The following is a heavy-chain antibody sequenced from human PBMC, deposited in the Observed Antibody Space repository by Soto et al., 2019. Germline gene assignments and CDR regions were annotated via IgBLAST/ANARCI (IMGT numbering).Heavy chain of an antibody. Sequence: QVQLVQSGAEVKKPGTSVKLSCKASGYTFTSYDINWVRQATGQGIEWMGWMNPNSGNTGYAQKFQGRVSMTRNTSISTAYMELSSLRSEDTAVYYCAIITTTVTIGYFDYWGQGALVTVSS. J-gene: IGHJ4*02. CDR1: GYTFTSYD. D-gene: IGHD4-17*01. V-gene: IGHV1-8*01. CDR3: AIITTTVTIGYFDY. CDR2: MNPNSGNT.